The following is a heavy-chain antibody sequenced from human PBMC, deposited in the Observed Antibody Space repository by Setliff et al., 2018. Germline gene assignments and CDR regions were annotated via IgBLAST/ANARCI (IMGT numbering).Heavy chain of an antibody. CDR2: ISAYTGNT. J-gene: IGHJ3*01. Sequence: ASVKVSCKASGYTFTSSGITWVRQAPGQGLEWMGWISAYTGNTNYAQKLQGRVTMTTDTSTTTAYMELRSLRSDDTAVYYCARDPLYRENLSRVFDFWGQGTMVTVSS. V-gene: IGHV1-18*01. CDR3: ARDPLYRENLSRVFDF. D-gene: IGHD3-16*02. CDR1: GYTFTSSG.